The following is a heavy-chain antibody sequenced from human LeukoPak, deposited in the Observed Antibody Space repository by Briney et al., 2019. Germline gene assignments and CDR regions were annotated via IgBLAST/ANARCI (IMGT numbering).Heavy chain of an antibody. Sequence: SETLSLTCTVSGGSISSGGYYWSWIRQYPGKGLEWIGSIYYSGSTYYNPSLKSRLTISVDTSNNQFSLNLSSVTAADTVVYYCAKVLRGTGNWFDPWGQGTLVTVSS. CDR2: IYYSGST. J-gene: IGHJ5*02. CDR3: AKVLRGTGNWFDP. CDR1: GGSISSGGYY. V-gene: IGHV4-31*03. D-gene: IGHD3-16*01.